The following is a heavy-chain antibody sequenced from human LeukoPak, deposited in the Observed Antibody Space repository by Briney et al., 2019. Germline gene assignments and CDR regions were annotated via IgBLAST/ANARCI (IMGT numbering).Heavy chain of an antibody. CDR1: GFTFSSYA. CDR3: ARDREYSSSSRPPDY. J-gene: IGHJ4*02. V-gene: IGHV3-30-3*01. Sequence: GGSLRLSCAASGFTFSSYAMHWVRQAPGKGLEWVAVISYDGSNKYYADSVKGRFTISRDNSKNTLYLQMNSLRAEDTAVYYCARDREYSSSSRPPDYWGQGTLVTVSS. D-gene: IGHD6-6*01. CDR2: ISYDGSNK.